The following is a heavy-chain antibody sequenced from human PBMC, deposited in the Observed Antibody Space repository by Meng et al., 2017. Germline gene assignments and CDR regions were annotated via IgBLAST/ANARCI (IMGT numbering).Heavy chain of an antibody. V-gene: IGHV7-4-1*02. CDR2: INTNTGNP. CDR3: AREGRVDFDY. J-gene: IGHJ4*02. D-gene: IGHD1-26*01. CDR1: GYTCTRYV. Sequence: QGMMVNLRSEFTKRADSLKVSCKASGYTCTRYVMNWVRQAPGQGLEWMGWINTNTGNPTYAQGFTGRFVFYLDTSVSTVYMQISSLKAEDTAVYYCAREGRVDFDYWGQGTLVTVSS.